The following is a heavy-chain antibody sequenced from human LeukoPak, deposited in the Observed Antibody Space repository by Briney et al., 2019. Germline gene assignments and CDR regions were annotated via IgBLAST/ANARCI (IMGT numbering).Heavy chain of an antibody. Sequence: SETLSLTYAVYGGSFSGYYWNWIRQSPGKGLEWIGEINHTGSTTYNPSLKSRVTISVDTSKNQLSLKLSSVTAADTAVYYCATSTNLWSTIDYWGQGTLVTVSS. D-gene: IGHD3-10*01. CDR2: INHTGST. CDR1: GGSFSGYY. V-gene: IGHV4-34*01. CDR3: ATSTNLWSTIDY. J-gene: IGHJ4*02.